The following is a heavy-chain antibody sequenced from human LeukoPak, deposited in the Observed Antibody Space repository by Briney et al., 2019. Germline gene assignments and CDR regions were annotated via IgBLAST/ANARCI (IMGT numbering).Heavy chain of an antibody. D-gene: IGHD6-13*01. CDR3: AGVETTAAGNWFDP. CDR1: GGSISSSSYN. J-gene: IGHJ5*02. Sequence: PSETLSLTCTVSGGSISSSSYNWAWIRQPPGKGLEWIGSFYYSGSTYYNASLKGRVTISVDTSRNQFSLKLTSVTAADTALYYCAGVETTAAGNWFDPWGQGTLVTVSS. CDR2: FYYSGST. V-gene: IGHV4-39*01.